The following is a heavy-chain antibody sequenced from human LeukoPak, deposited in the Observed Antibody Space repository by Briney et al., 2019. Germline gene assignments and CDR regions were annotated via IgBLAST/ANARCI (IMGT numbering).Heavy chain of an antibody. CDR2: IYYSGGT. CDR3: ARVRTRVGRITP. V-gene: IGHV4-30-4*08. Sequence: PSETLSLTCTVSGGSISNGDYYWSWIRQPPGKGLEWIGYIYYSGGTYYNPSLKSQVTISVDRSNNQFSLKLSSVTAADTAVYYCARVRTRVGRITPWGQGTMVTVSS. D-gene: IGHD1-1*01. CDR1: GGSISNGDYY. J-gene: IGHJ3*01.